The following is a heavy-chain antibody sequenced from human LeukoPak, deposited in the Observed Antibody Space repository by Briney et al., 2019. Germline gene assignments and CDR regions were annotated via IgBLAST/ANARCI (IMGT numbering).Heavy chain of an antibody. J-gene: IGHJ4*02. D-gene: IGHD6-6*01. CDR3: ARLGNSYYFDY. Sequence: GASVKVSCKASGYTFTGYYMHWVRQAPGQGLEWMGRIIPIFGIANYAQKFQGRVTITADKSTSTAYMELSSLRSEDTAVYYCARLGNSYYFDYWGQGTLVTVSS. CDR2: IIPIFGIA. CDR1: GYTFTGYY. V-gene: IGHV1-69*02.